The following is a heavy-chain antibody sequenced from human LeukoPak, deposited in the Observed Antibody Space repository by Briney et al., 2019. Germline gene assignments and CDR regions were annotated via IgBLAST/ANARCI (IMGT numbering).Heavy chain of an antibody. Sequence: ETLSLTCTVSGASISSSRSFWGWIRQPPGKGLEWVSVISGSGDNTYYADSVKGRFTISRDNSKNTLYLQMNSLRAEDTAVYYCAKARTHEYSNYNYWGQGTLVTVSS. J-gene: IGHJ4*02. CDR2: ISGSGDNT. CDR3: AKARTHEYSNYNY. CDR1: GASISSSRS. V-gene: IGHV3-23*01. D-gene: IGHD4-11*01.